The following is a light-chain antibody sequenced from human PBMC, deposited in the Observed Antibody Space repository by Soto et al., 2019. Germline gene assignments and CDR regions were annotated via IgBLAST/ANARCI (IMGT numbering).Light chain of an antibody. CDR2: DNN. CDR3: ATWDGSLPGEV. Sequence: QSVLTQSPSVSAAPGQQVTISCSGSSSNIGNNYVSWYQQLPGTAPKLLIYDNNKRPSGIPDRFSGSKSGTSGTLDITGLQTGDEADYYRATWDGSLPGEVFGGGTKLTVL. J-gene: IGLJ2*01. V-gene: IGLV1-51*01. CDR1: SSNIGNNY.